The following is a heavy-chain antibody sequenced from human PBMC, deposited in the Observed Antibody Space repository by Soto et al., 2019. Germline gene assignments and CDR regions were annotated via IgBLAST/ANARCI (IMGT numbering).Heavy chain of an antibody. J-gene: IGHJ4*02. CDR1: GASIRSTVW. CDR3: ASTDSGWPTFEAY. V-gene: IGHV4-4*02. D-gene: IGHD6-19*01. CDR2: IFHSGDT. Sequence: PSETLSLTCAVSGASIRSTVWWSWVRQPPGKGLEWIGEIFHSGDTNYNPSLKSRVTMSVDESKNQSSLKITSAAAADTAVYYCASTDSGWPTFEAYWGQGTLVTVSS.